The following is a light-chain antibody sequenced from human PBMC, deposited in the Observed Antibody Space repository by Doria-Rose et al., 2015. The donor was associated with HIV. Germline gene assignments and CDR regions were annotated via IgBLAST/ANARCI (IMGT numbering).Light chain of an antibody. CDR2: ENS. CDR1: GSNIGSNS. CDR3: GTWDSSLSAWV. V-gene: IGLV1-51*01. Sequence: QAVVTQEPSVSAAPGRKVTISCSGSGSNIGSNSVSWYQHLPGTAPEVLIYENSRRPSGIPERFSGSKSGTSATLGVTRLQTGDEADYYCGTWDSSLSAWVFGGGTKLTVL. J-gene: IGLJ3*02.